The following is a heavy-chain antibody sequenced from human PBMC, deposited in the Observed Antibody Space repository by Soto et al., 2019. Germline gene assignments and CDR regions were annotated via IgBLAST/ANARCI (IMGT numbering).Heavy chain of an antibody. CDR2: IIPIFGTA. D-gene: IGHD2-2*01. J-gene: IGHJ6*02. Sequence: SVKVSCKASGGTFSSYAISWVRQAPGQGLEWMGGIIPIFGTANYAQKFQGRVTITADKSTSTAYMELSSLRSEDTAVYYCARDCSSNSCRYQGNRYYGMDVWGQGTTVTVSS. CDR1: GGTFSSYA. CDR3: ARDCSSNSCRYQGNRYYGMDV. V-gene: IGHV1-69*06.